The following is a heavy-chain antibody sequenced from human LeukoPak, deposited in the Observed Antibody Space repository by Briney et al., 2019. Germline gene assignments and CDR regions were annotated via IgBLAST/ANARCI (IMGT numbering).Heavy chain of an antibody. V-gene: IGHV3-7*01. CDR1: GFTFRSYW. Sequence: GGSLRLSCAASGFTFRSYWMSWLRQAPGKGLEWVANINQDGNRRYYVDSVKGRFTISRDNAKNSLYVQMSSLRPEDTAVYYRARSDTSRPFDYWGQGTLVTVSS. J-gene: IGHJ4*02. CDR3: ARSDTSRPFDY. CDR2: INQDGNRR.